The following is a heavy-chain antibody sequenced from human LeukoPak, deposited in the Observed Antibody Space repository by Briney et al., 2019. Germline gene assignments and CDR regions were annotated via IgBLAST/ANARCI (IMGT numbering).Heavy chain of an antibody. V-gene: IGHV3-21*01. J-gene: IGHJ6*02. CDR2: ISSSSSYI. D-gene: IGHD3-16*01. Sequence: GGSLRLSCAASGFTFSSYSMNWVRQAPGKGLEWVSPISSSSSYIYYADSVKGRFTISRDNAKNSLYLQMNSLRAEDTAVYYCARVPSSYAPAYYGMDVWGQGTTVTVSS. CDR3: ARVPSSYAPAYYGMDV. CDR1: GFTFSSYS.